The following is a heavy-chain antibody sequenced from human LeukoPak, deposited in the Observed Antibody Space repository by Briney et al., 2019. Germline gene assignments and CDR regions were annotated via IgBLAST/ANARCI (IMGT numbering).Heavy chain of an antibody. CDR2: IYYSGST. V-gene: IGHV4-59*01. CDR1: GGSISSYY. J-gene: IGHJ6*03. D-gene: IGHD2/OR15-2a*01. CDR3: ARVIYEYYYYMDV. Sequence: SETLSLTCTVSGGSISSYYWSWIRQPPGKGLEWIGYIYYSGSTNYNPSLKSRVTISVDTSKNQFSLKLSSVTAADTAVYYCARVIYEYYYYMDVWGKGTTVTISS.